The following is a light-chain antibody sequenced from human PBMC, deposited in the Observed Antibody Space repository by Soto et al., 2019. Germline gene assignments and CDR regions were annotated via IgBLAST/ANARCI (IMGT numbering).Light chain of an antibody. CDR3: QQSNNWPYT. V-gene: IGKV3-15*01. J-gene: IGKJ2*01. Sequence: EVVMTKSPATLSVSPGERATLSCRASQSVSHNLAWYQQKPGQAPRLLFYGASTRATGIPARFSGSGSGTDFTLTISSLQSEDFAVYYCQQSNNWPYTFGHGTKLEIK. CDR2: GAS. CDR1: QSVSHN.